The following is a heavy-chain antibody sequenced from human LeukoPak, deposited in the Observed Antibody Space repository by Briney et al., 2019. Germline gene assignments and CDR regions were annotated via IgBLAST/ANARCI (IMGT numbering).Heavy chain of an antibody. Sequence: GSLRLSCAASGFTVSSNYMSWVRQPPGKGLEWIGEVYHSGSTNYRPSLKSRVTISVDTSKNQFSLKLSSVTAADTAVYYCARAFYPGYYSYMAVWGKGTTVTVSS. CDR3: ARAFYPGYYSYMAV. CDR1: GFTVSSNY. CDR2: VYHSGST. V-gene: IGHV4-4*02. D-gene: IGHD3-3*02. J-gene: IGHJ6*03.